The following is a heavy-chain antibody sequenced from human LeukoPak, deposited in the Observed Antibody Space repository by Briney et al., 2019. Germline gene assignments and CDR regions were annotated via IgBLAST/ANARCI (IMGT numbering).Heavy chain of an antibody. D-gene: IGHD2-2*01. V-gene: IGHV5-51*01. CDR3: ARLASPSTSNLVWFDP. CDR2: IYPGDSDT. Sequence: GESLKISCKGSGYSFTTYWIAWVRQMPGKGLEWMGIIYPGDSDTRYSPSFQGQVTISADKSFSTAYLQWSSLKASDTAIYYCARLASPSTSNLVWFDPWGHGSLVTVSS. CDR1: GYSFTTYW. J-gene: IGHJ5*02.